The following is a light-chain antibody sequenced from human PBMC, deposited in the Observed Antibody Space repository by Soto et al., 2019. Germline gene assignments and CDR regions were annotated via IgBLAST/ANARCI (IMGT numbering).Light chain of an antibody. CDR1: SSDVGDYNS. Sequence: QSALTQPRSVSGSPGQSVTVSCIGTSSDVGDYNSVSWYQQHPCKAPKLMLYDVSKRPSGVPDRFSGSKSGNTASLTISGLQAEDEADYYCCSYVGGYSYVFGIGTKLTVL. CDR3: CSYVGGYSYV. V-gene: IGLV2-11*01. J-gene: IGLJ1*01. CDR2: DVS.